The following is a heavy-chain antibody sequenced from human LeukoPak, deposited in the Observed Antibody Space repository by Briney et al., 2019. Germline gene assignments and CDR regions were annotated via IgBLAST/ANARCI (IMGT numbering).Heavy chain of an antibody. J-gene: IGHJ4*02. V-gene: IGHV4-34*01. CDR1: GGSFSGYY. D-gene: IGHD2-2*01. Sequence: PSETLSLTCAVYGGSFSGYYWSWIRQPPGKGLEWIGEINHSGSTNYNPSLKSRVTISVDTSKNQFSLKLSSVTAADTAVYYCARGGWVPAAPDYWGQETLVTVSS. CDR3: ARGGWVPAAPDY. CDR2: INHSGST.